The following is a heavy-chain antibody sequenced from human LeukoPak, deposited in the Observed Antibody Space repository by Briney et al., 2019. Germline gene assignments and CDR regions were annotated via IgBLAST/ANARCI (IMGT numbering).Heavy chain of an antibody. Sequence: GGSLRLSCAASGFIFSSYGMHWVRQAPGKGLNWVAFIRYDGNNKYYADSVKGRFTISRDNSKNMLYLEMNSLSTEDTAVYYCAKVRYCSGVNCYPDDNWGQGTLVTVSS. CDR2: IRYDGNNK. D-gene: IGHD2-15*01. CDR1: GFIFSSYG. V-gene: IGHV3-30*02. J-gene: IGHJ4*02. CDR3: AKVRYCSGVNCYPDDN.